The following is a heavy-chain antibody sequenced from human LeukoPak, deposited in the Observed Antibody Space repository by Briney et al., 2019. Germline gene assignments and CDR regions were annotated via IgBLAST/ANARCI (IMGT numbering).Heavy chain of an antibody. CDR2: IYYSGST. V-gene: IGHV4-59*01. J-gene: IGHJ4*02. CDR1: GGSISSYY. CDR3: ARFLYGDPYYFDY. Sequence: PSETLSLTCTVSGGSISSYYWSWIRQPPGKGLEWIGYIYYSGSTNYNPSLTSRVTISVDTSKNQFSLKLSSVTAADTAVYYCARFLYGDPYYFDYWGQGTLVTVSS. D-gene: IGHD4-17*01.